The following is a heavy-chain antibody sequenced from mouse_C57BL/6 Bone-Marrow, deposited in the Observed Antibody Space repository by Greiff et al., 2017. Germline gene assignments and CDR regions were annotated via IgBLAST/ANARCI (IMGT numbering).Heavy chain of an antibody. J-gene: IGHJ4*01. CDR2: IYPGSGST. Sequence: QVQLKQPGAELVKPGASVKMSCKASGYTFTSYWITWVKQRPGQGLEWIGDIYPGSGSTNYNEKFKSKATLTVATSSSTAYMQLSSLTSEASAVYYCARFLRPRYAMDYWGQGTSVTVSS. CDR1: GYTFTSYW. D-gene: IGHD1-1*01. V-gene: IGHV1-55*01. CDR3: ARFLRPRYAMDY.